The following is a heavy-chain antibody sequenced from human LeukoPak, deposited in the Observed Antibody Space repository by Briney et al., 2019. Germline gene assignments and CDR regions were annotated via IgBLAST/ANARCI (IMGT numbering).Heavy chain of an antibody. CDR1: GFTFSNYA. V-gene: IGHV3-23*01. J-gene: IGHJ4*02. Sequence: GGSLRLSCAASGFTFSNYAMSWVRQAPGKGLEGVSVITGSGGSTYYADSVKGRFTISRDNSKNTLYLQMNSLRAEDTAVYYCAKDYASDMATAPFDYWGQGTLVTVSS. CDR2: ITGSGGST. CDR3: AKDYASDMATAPFDY. D-gene: IGHD5-24*01.